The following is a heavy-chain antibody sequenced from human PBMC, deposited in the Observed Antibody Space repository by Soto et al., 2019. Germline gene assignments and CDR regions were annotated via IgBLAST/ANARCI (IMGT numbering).Heavy chain of an antibody. V-gene: IGHV1-69*13. CDR2: IIPIFGTA. CDR3: ARGTPVVVPAAMRDYYYYGLDV. CDR1: GGTFSSYA. Sequence: GASVKVSCKASGGTFSSYAISWVRQAPGQGLEWMGGIIPIFGTAYYAQKFQGRVTITADESTSTAYMELSSLRSEDTAVYYCARGTPVVVPAAMRDYYYYGLDVWGQGTTVTVSS. J-gene: IGHJ6*02. D-gene: IGHD2-2*01.